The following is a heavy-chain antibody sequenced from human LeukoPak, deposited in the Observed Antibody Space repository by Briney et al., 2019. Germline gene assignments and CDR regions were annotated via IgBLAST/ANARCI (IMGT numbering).Heavy chain of an antibody. Sequence: GGSLRLSCAASGLTFSSYAMSWVRQAPGKGLEWVSAISGSGGSTYYADSVKGRFTISRDNSKNTLYLQMNSLRAEDTAVYYCAPARLLNWFDPWGQGTLVTVSS. J-gene: IGHJ5*02. CDR1: GLTFSSYA. CDR3: APARLLNWFDP. CDR2: ISGSGGST. V-gene: IGHV3-23*01. D-gene: IGHD3-10*01.